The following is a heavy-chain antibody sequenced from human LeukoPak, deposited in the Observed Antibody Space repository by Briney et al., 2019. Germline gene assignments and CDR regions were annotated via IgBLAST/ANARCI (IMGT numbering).Heavy chain of an antibody. V-gene: IGHV3-30*18. Sequence: GRSLRLSCAASGFTFSSYGMHWVRQAPGKGLEWVAVISYDGSNKYYADSVKGRFTISRDNSKNTLYLQMNSLRAEDTAVYYCAKRSGYSYGFDYWGQGTLVTVSS. D-gene: IGHD5-18*01. J-gene: IGHJ4*02. CDR1: GFTFSSYG. CDR3: AKRSGYSYGFDY. CDR2: ISYDGSNK.